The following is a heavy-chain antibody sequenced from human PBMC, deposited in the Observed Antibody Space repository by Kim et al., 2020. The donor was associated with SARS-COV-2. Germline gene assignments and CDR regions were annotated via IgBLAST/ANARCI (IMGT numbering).Heavy chain of an antibody. Sequence: GGSLRLSCAASGFTFSSYWMSWVRQAPGKGLEWVANIKQDGSEKYYVDSVKGRFTISRDNAKNSLYLQMNSLRAEDTAVYYCARDVASSSSWPYGVDYWGQGTLVTVSS. CDR1: GFTFSSYW. J-gene: IGHJ4*02. CDR3: ARDVASSSSWPYGVDY. V-gene: IGHV3-7*01. CDR2: IKQDGSEK. D-gene: IGHD6-13*01.